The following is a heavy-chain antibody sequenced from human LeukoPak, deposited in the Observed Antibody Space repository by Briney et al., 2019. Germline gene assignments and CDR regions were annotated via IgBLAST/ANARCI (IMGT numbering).Heavy chain of an antibody. CDR2: IYGSGGRT. CDR1: RFTFSSYA. Sequence: PGGSLTLARVASRFTFSSYAMGWDRPAPGKGLEWVSAIYGSGGRTYYGDSVKGRGTLCRNQSKNTLYPQMASLSADNPAVYYCAKDPEYYYDSSGYYAEAFDIWGQGTMVTV. V-gene: IGHV3-23*01. CDR3: AKDPEYYYDSSGYYAEAFDI. J-gene: IGHJ3*02. D-gene: IGHD3-22*01.